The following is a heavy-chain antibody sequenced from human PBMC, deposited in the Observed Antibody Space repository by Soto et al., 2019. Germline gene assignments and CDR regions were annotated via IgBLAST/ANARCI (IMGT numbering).Heavy chain of an antibody. J-gene: IGHJ1*01. Sequence: GGSLRLSCAASGFSFCDYYMSWIRQAPGKGLEWVSYISSSGSTIYYADSVKGRFTISRDNAKNSLYLQMNSLRAEDTAVYYCVRAGLAAEGIIKYWGQATLVTVTS. CDR1: GFSFCDYY. CDR3: VRAGLAAEGIIKY. V-gene: IGHV3-11*01. CDR2: ISSSGSTI. D-gene: IGHD1-20*01.